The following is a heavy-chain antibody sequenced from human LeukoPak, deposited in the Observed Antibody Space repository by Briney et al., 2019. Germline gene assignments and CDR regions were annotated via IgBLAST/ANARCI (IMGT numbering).Heavy chain of an antibody. CDR1: GFTFSSYW. J-gene: IGHJ2*01. D-gene: IGHD2/OR15-2a*01. CDR2: INSDGSST. Sequence: PGGSLRLSCAASGFTFSSYWMHWVRQAPGKGLVWVSRINSDGSSTSYADSVKGRFTISRDNAKNTPYLQMNSLRAEDTAVYYCARELLGPWYFDLWGRGTLVTVSS. CDR3: ARELLGPWYFDL. V-gene: IGHV3-74*01.